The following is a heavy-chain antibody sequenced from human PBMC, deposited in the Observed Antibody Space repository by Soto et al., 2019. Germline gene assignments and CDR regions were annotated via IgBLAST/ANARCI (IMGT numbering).Heavy chain of an antibody. CDR2: IVVGSGNT. J-gene: IGHJ3*02. CDR3: AAYTMIVVVPTMAFDI. V-gene: IGHV1-58*01. D-gene: IGHD3-22*01. Sequence: SVKVSCKASGFTFTSSAVQWVRQARGQRLEWIGWIVVGSGNTNYAQKFQERVTITRDMSTSTAYMELSSLRSEDTAVYYCAAYTMIVVVPTMAFDIWGQGTMVTVSS. CDR1: GFTFTSSA.